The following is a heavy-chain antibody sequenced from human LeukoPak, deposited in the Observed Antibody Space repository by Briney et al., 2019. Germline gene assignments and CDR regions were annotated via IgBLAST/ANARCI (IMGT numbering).Heavy chain of an antibody. CDR1: GFTFSSYA. Sequence: GGSLRLSCAASGFTFSSYALSWVRQAPGKGLEWVSTISASGGSTYHAYSVKGRFRISRDNSENTLYLQMNSLRAEDTAVYYCAKDLFSGSGRAGNMDVWGKGTTVTVSS. V-gene: IGHV3-23*01. J-gene: IGHJ6*03. CDR3: AKDLFSGSGRAGNMDV. D-gene: IGHD3-10*01. CDR2: ISASGGST.